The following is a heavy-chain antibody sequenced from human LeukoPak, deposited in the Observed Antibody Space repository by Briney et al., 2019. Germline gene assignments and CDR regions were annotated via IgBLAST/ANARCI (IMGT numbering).Heavy chain of an antibody. Sequence: PGGSLRLSCAASGFTFNSYAVHWVRQAPGKGLEWVAVISYDGSINFYSASVKGRFTISRDNSKNTLYLQMNSLRADDTALYFCARDRRYCSGGSCYFDYFFDYWGQGTLVIVSS. CDR3: ARDRRYCSGGSCYFDYFFDY. J-gene: IGHJ4*02. CDR1: GFTFNSYA. D-gene: IGHD2-15*01. CDR2: ISYDGSIN. V-gene: IGHV3-30*04.